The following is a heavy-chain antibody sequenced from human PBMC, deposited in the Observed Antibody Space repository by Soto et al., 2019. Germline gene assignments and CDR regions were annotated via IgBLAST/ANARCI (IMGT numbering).Heavy chain of an antibody. D-gene: IGHD3-10*01. CDR2: IDGSGGIT. J-gene: IGHJ5*02. Sequence: QLLQSGGGLVQPGGSLTLSCAASGFTFGTTDMSWVRQAPGEGLEWVSTIDGSGGITYYPDSVKGRFTISRDNSRNTVYLQMNSRRGDDTALYYCVKNSGWFNTWGQGALVTVSS. CDR3: VKNSGWFNT. CDR1: GFTFGTTD. V-gene: IGHV3-23*01.